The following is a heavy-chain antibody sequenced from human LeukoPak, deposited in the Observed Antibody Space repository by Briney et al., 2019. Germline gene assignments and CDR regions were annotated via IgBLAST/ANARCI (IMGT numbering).Heavy chain of an antibody. V-gene: IGHV4-59*01. Sequence: PSETLSLTCTVSGGSISNYYWSWIRQPPGKGLECIGYIYYSGSTDYNPSLKSRVTISIDTSKNQFSLKLSSVTAADTAVYYCARDEWGNNWFDPWGQGTLVTVSS. CDR1: GGSISNYY. CDR2: IYYSGST. D-gene: IGHD1-26*01. CDR3: ARDEWGNNWFDP. J-gene: IGHJ5*02.